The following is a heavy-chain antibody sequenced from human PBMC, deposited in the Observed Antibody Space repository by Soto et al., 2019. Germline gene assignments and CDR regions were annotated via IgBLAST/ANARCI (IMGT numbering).Heavy chain of an antibody. D-gene: IGHD3-10*01. CDR2: ISSSGSTI. Sequence: EVQLVESGGGLVQPGGSLRLSCAASGFRFSSYEMNWVRQAPGKGLEWVSYISSSGSTIYFADSVKGRFTISRDNATNSLYLQMNSLRAVDAVVYYCATSSGGGGAFDFWGQGTMVTVSS. V-gene: IGHV3-48*03. CDR1: GFRFSSYE. CDR3: ATSSGGGGAFDF. J-gene: IGHJ3*01.